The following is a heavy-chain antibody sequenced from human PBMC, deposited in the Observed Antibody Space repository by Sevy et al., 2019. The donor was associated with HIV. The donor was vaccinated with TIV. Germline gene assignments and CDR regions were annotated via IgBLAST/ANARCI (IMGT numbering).Heavy chain of an antibody. Sequence: GGSLRLSCTASGFTFGDYAMSWFRQAPGRGLGGVGFIRSKTYGETTEYAASVKGRFTVSRDDSKSIVYLQMNSLKTEDTAVYYCTRRASRVYGDHLNLYWGQGTLVTVSS. D-gene: IGHD2-21*02. V-gene: IGHV3-49*03. CDR3: TRRASRVYGDHLNLY. CDR1: GFTFGDYA. CDR2: IRSKTYGETT. J-gene: IGHJ4*02.